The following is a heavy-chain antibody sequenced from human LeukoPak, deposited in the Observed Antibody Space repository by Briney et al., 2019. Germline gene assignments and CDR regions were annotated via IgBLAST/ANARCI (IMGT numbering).Heavy chain of an antibody. Sequence: ASVKVSCKASGYTFRSYGVAWVRQVRGRGLEWMGWVSAYNGDTKYAQTLQGRVSMTTDTATSTAFMELRSLRSDDTAVYYCARDGAAAGKAPYYYGMDVWGQGTTVTVSS. CDR3: ARDGAAAGKAPYYYGMDV. D-gene: IGHD6-13*01. CDR2: VSAYNGDT. V-gene: IGHV1-18*01. J-gene: IGHJ6*02. CDR1: GYTFRSYG.